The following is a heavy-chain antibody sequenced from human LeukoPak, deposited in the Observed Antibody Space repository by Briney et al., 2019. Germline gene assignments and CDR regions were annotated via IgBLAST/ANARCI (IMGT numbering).Heavy chain of an antibody. CDR1: EFTFSSHA. V-gene: IGHV3-23*01. J-gene: IGHJ4*02. CDR3: AKGKYSSGGVPDY. Sequence: GGSLRLSCVASEFTFSSHAMNWVRQAPGKGLEWVSSISGGGESTYYADSVKGRFTVSRDNSKNTLYLQINSLRGEDTVVYYCAKGKYSSGGVPDYWGQGTLVTVSS. D-gene: IGHD6-19*01. CDR2: ISGGGEST.